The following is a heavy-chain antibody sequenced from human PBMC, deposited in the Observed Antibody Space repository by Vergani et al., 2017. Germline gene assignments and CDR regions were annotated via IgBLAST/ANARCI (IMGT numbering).Heavy chain of an antibody. CDR2: IQSTFDRGTT. J-gene: IGHJ6*02. D-gene: IGHD2-21*01. Sequence: EVQLVESGGGIVKPGGSLRLSCVASGFSFRNAWMNWVRRTPGKGLEWVGRIQSTFDRGTTDYAAAVKGRFTISRGDSKNTLFLQMNGLKTEDIGVYYCTTDXRCCGDGSCYWLRDHHYYGMDVWGQGTTVTVSS. V-gene: IGHV3-15*07. CDR3: TTDXRCCGDGSCYWLRDHHYYGMDV. CDR1: GFSFRNAW.